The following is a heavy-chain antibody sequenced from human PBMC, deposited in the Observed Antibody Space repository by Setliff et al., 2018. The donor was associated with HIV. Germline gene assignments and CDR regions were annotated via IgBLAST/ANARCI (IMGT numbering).Heavy chain of an antibody. CDR1: GGSISSGGYY. CDR3: ARAKGSGYYSDY. V-gene: IGHV4-31*03. D-gene: IGHD3-22*01. J-gene: IGHJ4*02. Sequence: SETLSLTCTVSGGSISSGGYYWSWIRQHPGKGLEWIGYIYYSGSTYYNPSLKSRVTISVDTSKNQFSLKLSSVTAADTAVYYCARAKGSGYYSDYWGQGTLVTVSS. CDR2: IYYSGST.